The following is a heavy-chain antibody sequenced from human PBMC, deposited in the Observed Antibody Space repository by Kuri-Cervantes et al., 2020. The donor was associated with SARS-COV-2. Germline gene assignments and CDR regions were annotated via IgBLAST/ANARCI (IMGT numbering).Heavy chain of an antibody. Sequence: SETLSLTCTVSDASMTGSGHYWSWIRQPPGKGLEWIGSIYHSGSTYYNPSLKSRVTISVDTSKNQFSLKLSSVTAADTAVYYCASLLLWFGGDAFDIWGQGTMVTVSS. J-gene: IGHJ3*02. D-gene: IGHD3-10*01. CDR3: ASLLLWFGGDAFDI. CDR1: DASMTGSGHY. CDR2: IYHSGST. V-gene: IGHV4-39*07.